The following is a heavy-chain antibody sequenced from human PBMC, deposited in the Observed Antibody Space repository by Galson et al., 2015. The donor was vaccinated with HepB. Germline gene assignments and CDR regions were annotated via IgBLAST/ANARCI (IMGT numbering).Heavy chain of an antibody. V-gene: IGHV3-11*01. CDR2: ISVTSSPI. J-gene: IGHJ3*02. CDR1: GFTFSDYY. Sequence: SLRLSCAASGFTFSDYYMNWIRQAPEKGLEWIAFISVTSSPIYYADSVRGRFIISRDNAKNSLFLEVNSLTAEDTAVYYCARNGSWLTTDDGLDIWGQGTRVTVSS. CDR3: ARNGSWLTTDDGLDI. D-gene: IGHD4-17*01.